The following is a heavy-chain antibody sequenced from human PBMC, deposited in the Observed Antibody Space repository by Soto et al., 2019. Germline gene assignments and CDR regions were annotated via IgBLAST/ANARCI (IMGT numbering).Heavy chain of an antibody. J-gene: IGHJ3*02. D-gene: IGHD6-6*01. Sequence: PGGSLRLSCAASGFAFSSHPMSWVRQAPEKGLEWVSGISDSGGLTYNADSVKGRFTISRDNSKNTLYLQMNSLRAEDTAVYYCARREFGSSHTFDIWGQGTMVTVSS. CDR2: ISDSGGLT. V-gene: IGHV3-23*01. CDR3: ARREFGSSHTFDI. CDR1: GFAFSSHP.